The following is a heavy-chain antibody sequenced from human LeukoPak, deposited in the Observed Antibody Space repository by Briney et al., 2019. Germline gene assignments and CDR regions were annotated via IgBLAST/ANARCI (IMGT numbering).Heavy chain of an antibody. CDR2: ISGRGGST. CDR1: GFTFSSYG. J-gene: IGHJ4*02. V-gene: IGHV3-23*01. Sequence: GGSLRLSWAASGFTFSSYGMSWVRQAPGEGLEWVSAISGRGGSTYYAGSVKGRFTISRDNSKNTLDLQMNSLRAEDTAVYYCAKDVEYGSGTPIGYWGQGTLVTVSS. D-gene: IGHD3-10*01. CDR3: AKDVEYGSGTPIGY.